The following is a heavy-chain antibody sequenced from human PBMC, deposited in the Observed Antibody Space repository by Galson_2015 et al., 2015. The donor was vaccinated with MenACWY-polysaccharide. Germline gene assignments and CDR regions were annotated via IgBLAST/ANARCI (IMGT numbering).Heavy chain of an antibody. CDR2: ISYDGGTK. D-gene: IGHD6-13*01. V-gene: IGHV3-30*03. Sequence: SLRLSCAASGVTFSNYGMHWVRQAPGKGLEWVAVISYDGGTKYYADSVKGPFTISRDKSRNTLYLQMDSLRPEDTAVYFCAREGDTYRSGRYGSWGQGTLVTVSS. J-gene: IGHJ4*02. CDR1: GVTFSNYG. CDR3: AREGDTYRSGRYGS.